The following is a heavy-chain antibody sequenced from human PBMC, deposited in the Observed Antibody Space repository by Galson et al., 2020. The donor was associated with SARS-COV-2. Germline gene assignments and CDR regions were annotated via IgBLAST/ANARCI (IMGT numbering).Heavy chain of an antibody. D-gene: IGHD1-26*01. V-gene: IGHV3-30*07. CDR1: GFSFSRYA. J-gene: IGHJ4*02. Sequence: GESLKISCAASGFSFSRYAMHWVRQAPGKGLEWVAVMSNDGTNAYYADSVKGRFTISRDNSKNTLYLQINSLRAEDTAVYYCARDLEEWELLFPFDYWGQGTLLTVSS. CDR2: MSNDGTNA. CDR3: ARDLEEWELLFPFDY.